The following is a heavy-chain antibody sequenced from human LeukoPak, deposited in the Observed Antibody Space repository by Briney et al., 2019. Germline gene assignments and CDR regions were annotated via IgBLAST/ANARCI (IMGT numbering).Heavy chain of an antibody. CDR2: ISGSGGST. J-gene: IGHJ6*03. D-gene: IGHD3-22*01. Sequence: GGFLRLSCAASGFTFSSYAMSWVRQAPGKGLEWVSAISGSGGSTYYADSVKGRFTISRDNSKNTLYLQMNSLRAEDTAVYYCAKARGYDYYYYYYYMDVWGKGTTVTVSS. CDR1: GFTFSSYA. CDR3: AKARGYDYYYYYYYMDV. V-gene: IGHV3-23*01.